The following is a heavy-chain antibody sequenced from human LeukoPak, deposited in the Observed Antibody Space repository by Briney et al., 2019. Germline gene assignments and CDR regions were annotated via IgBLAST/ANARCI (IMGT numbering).Heavy chain of an antibody. CDR1: GYTFTGYY. Sequence: ASVKVSCKASGYTFTGYYMHWVRQAPGQGLEWMGRINPNSGGTNYAQKFQGRVTMTRDTSISTAYMELSRLRSDDTAVYYCATAPYGDYEGSFDYWGQGTLVTVPS. V-gene: IGHV1-2*06. CDR2: INPNSGGT. D-gene: IGHD4-17*01. CDR3: ATAPYGDYEGSFDY. J-gene: IGHJ4*02.